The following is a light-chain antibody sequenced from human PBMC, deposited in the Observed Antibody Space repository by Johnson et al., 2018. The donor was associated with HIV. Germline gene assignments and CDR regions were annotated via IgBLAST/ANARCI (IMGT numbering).Light chain of an antibody. CDR2: ENN. CDR3: GTWDISLSVGYV. J-gene: IGLJ1*01. CDR1: SSNIGNNY. Sequence: QSLLTQPPSVSAAPGQKVTISYSGSSSNIGNNYVSWYQQLPGTAPKLLICENNKRPSGIPDRFSGSKSGTSATLGITGLQTGDEADYYCGTWDISLSVGYVFGTGTKVTVL. V-gene: IGLV1-51*02.